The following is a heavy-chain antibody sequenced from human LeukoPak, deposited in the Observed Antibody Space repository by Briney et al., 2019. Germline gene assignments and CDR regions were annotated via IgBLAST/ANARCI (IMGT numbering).Heavy chain of an antibody. CDR2: IKQDGSEK. Sequence: GGSLRLSCAAPGFIFSSYWMSWVRQAPGKGLEGGANIKQDGSEKYYVDSVKGRFTISRDNAKKSLYLQMNSLRAEDTAVYYCARGFTYYYDSSGYYGDYWGQGTLVIVSS. D-gene: IGHD3-22*01. CDR3: ARGFTYYYDSSGYYGDY. CDR1: GFIFSSYW. V-gene: IGHV3-7*01. J-gene: IGHJ4*02.